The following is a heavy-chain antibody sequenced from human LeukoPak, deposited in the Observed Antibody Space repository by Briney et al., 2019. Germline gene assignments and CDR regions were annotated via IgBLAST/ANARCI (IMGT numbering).Heavy chain of an antibody. J-gene: IGHJ6*03. Sequence: PGGSLRLSCAASGFTFSNAWMNWVRQAPGKGLEWVGRIKGKTDGGTTDYAAPVKGRFTISRDDSKNTLYLQMNSLKTEDTAVYYCTTVKSYYGSGSYYMDVWGKGTTVTVSS. CDR3: TTVKSYYGSGSYYMDV. CDR2: IKGKTDGGTT. V-gene: IGHV3-15*01. CDR1: GFTFSNAW. D-gene: IGHD3-10*01.